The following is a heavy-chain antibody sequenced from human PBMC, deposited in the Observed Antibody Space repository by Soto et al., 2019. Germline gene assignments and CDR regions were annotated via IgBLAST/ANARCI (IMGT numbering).Heavy chain of an antibody. CDR3: AREDGSITGTSDGNWFDP. J-gene: IGHJ5*02. CDR2: INPSGGST. V-gene: IGHV1-46*01. Sequence: GASVKVSCKASGYTFSSYYMHWVRQAPGQGLEWMGMINPSGGSTSYAQKFQGRVTMTRDTSTSTVYMELSSLRSEDTAVYYCAREDGSITGTSDGNWFDPWGQGTLVTVSS. D-gene: IGHD1-7*01. CDR1: GYTFSSYY.